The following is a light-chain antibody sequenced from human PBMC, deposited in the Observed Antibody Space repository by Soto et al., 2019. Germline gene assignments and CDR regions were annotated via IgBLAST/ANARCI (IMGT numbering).Light chain of an antibody. CDR3: SSYTSSSTVV. CDR1: SSDVGNYNL. J-gene: IGLJ2*01. CDR2: EVT. Sequence: QSALTQPASVSGSPGQSITISCTGTSSDVGNYNLVSWYQQHPGKAPKVMIYEVTKRPSGVSDHFSGSKSGNTASLTISGLQAEDEADYYCSSYTSSSTVVFGGGTKLTVL. V-gene: IGLV2-14*02.